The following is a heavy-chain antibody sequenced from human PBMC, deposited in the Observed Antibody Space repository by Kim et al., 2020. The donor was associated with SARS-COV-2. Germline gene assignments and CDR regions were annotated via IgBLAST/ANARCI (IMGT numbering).Heavy chain of an antibody. CDR3: AREYTGVGITLVAMRAFDI. D-gene: IGHD3-16*01. J-gene: IGHJ3*02. V-gene: IGHV4-39*07. Sequence: SRVTISVDTSKNQFSLKLSFVTAADTAVYYCAREYTGVGITLVAMRAFDIWGQGTMVTVSS.